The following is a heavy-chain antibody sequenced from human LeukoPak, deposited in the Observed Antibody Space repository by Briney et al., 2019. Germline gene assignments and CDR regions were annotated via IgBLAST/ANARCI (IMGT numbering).Heavy chain of an antibody. CDR2: ISGSGGST. D-gene: IGHD5-18*01. CDR1: GFTFSSYS. J-gene: IGHJ4*02. Sequence: GGSLRLSCAASGFTFSSYSMNWVRRAPGKGMEWVSAISGSGGSTYYADSVKGRFTISRDNSKNTLYLQMNSLRAEDTAVYYCAKVQLDFDYWGQGTLVTVSS. CDR3: AKVQLDFDY. V-gene: IGHV3-23*01.